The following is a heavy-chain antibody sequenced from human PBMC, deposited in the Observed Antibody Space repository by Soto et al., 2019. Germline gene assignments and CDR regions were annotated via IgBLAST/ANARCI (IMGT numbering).Heavy chain of an antibody. Sequence: GGSLRLSCVGSGFTFSTYSINWVRQAPGKGLEWVSSISSRSDIYYADSVKGRFTISRANAKNSVSLQMNSLRAEDTAAYYCAREYTAWPLAYGLDVWGQGTTVNVSS. CDR1: GFTFSTYS. CDR3: AREYTAWPLAYGLDV. D-gene: IGHD2-2*02. V-gene: IGHV3-21*01. CDR2: ISSRSDI. J-gene: IGHJ6*02.